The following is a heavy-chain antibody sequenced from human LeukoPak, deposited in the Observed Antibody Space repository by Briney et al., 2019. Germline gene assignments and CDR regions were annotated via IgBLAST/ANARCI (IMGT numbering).Heavy chain of an antibody. Sequence: GGSLRLSCAASGFTFNKYAMHWVRQAPGKGLEWVAVVSYLGNDKFYADSVKGRFTISKDNSNNTVYLEINSLRSEDTAVYYCARLLERRLIHYFDFWGPGTLVTVSS. D-gene: IGHD6-25*01. CDR2: VSYLGNDK. J-gene: IGHJ4*02. CDR3: ARLLERRLIHYFDF. V-gene: IGHV3-30-3*01. CDR1: GFTFNKYA.